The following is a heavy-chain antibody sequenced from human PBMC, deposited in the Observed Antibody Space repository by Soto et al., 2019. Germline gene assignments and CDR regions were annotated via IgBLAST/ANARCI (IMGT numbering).Heavy chain of an antibody. V-gene: IGHV5-51*01. J-gene: IGHJ3*02. CDR3: ARVVHCSTATCFDAFDI. CDR2: IYPGDSDT. Sequence: GESLKISCQGSGYKFSSVWIGWVRQMPGKGLEWMGIIYPGDSDTRYSPSFQGRVTISADKSLSSAYLQWSSLKASDTAMYYCARVVHCSTATCFDAFDIWGQGTVVTVSS. CDR1: GYKFSSVW. D-gene: IGHD2-2*01.